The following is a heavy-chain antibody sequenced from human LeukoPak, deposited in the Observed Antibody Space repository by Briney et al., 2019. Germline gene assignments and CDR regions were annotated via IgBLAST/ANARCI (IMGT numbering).Heavy chain of an antibody. CDR1: GGSISSYY. CDR2: IYTSGST. V-gene: IGHV4-4*07. D-gene: IGHD3-3*01. J-gene: IGHJ4*02. Sequence: SETLSLTCTVSGGSISSYYWSWIRQPAGKGLEWIGRIYTSGSTNHNPSLKSRVTMSVDTSKNQFSLKLSSVTAADTAVYYCARDGAIFGVVTHQSLDYWGQGTLVTVSS. CDR3: ARDGAIFGVVTHQSLDY.